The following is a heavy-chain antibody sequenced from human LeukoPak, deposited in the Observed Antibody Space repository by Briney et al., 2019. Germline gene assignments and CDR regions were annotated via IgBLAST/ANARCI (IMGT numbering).Heavy chain of an antibody. D-gene: IGHD2-15*01. CDR2: IIPIFGTA. CDR3: ARDPGLLNYYYSMDV. Sequence: SVKVSCKASGGTFSSYAISWVRQAPGQGLEWMGGIIPIFGTANYAQKFQGRVTITADESTSTAYMELSSLRSEDTAVYYCARDPGLLNYYYSMDVWGQGTTVTVSS. V-gene: IGHV1-69*01. CDR1: GGTFSSYA. J-gene: IGHJ6*02.